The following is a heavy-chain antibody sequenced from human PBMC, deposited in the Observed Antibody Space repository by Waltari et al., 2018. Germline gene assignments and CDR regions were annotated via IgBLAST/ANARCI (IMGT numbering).Heavy chain of an antibody. D-gene: IGHD5-18*01. CDR3: AKPKKGYGGLDY. V-gene: IGHV3-30*18. CDR1: GFTFSSYG. CDR2: ISYDGSNK. Sequence: QVQLVESGCGVVQPGRSLRLSCAASGFTFSSYGMHWVRQAPGKGLEWVAVISYDGSNKYYADSVKGRFTISRDNSKNTLYLQMNSLRAEDTAVYYCAKPKKGYGGLDYWGQGTLVTVSS. J-gene: IGHJ4*02.